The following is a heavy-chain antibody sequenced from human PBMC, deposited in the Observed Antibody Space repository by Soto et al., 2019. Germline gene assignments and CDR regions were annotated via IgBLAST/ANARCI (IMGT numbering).Heavy chain of an antibody. CDR3: ASTSYDFWSGAYYYYMDV. CDR1: GGSISSYY. D-gene: IGHD3-3*01. CDR2: IYYSGST. V-gene: IGHV4-59*08. J-gene: IGHJ6*03. Sequence: SETLSLTCTVSGGSISSYYWSWIRQPPGKGLEWIGYIYYSGSTNYNPSLKSRVTISVDTSKNQFSLKLSSVTAADTAVYYCASTSYDFWSGAYYYYMDVWGKGTTVTVSS.